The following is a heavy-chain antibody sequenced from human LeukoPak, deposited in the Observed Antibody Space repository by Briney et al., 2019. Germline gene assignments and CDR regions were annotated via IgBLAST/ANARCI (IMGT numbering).Heavy chain of an antibody. CDR2: ISAYNGNT. CDR3: ARDQYYDFWSGYFYGFDY. J-gene: IGHJ4*02. D-gene: IGHD3-3*01. CDR1: GYRFTSYG. Sequence: ASVKVSCKASGYRFTSYGISWVRQAPGQGLEWMGWISAYNGNTNYAQKLQGRVTMTTDTSTSTAYMELRSLRSDDTAVYYCARDQYYDFWSGYFYGFDYWGQGTLVTVSS. V-gene: IGHV1-18*01.